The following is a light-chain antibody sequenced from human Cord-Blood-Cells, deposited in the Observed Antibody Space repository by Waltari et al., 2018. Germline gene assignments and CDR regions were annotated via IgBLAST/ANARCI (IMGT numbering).Light chain of an antibody. CDR1: SSDVGGYNY. V-gene: IGLV2-14*01. J-gene: IGLJ3*02. CDR3: SSYTSSSTFGV. Sequence: QSALTQPASVSGSPGQSITISCTGTSSDVGGYNYVSCYQQHPGKAPKLLIYDVSNRSSGVSNRFSGSKSGNTASLTISGLQAEDEADYYCSSYTSSSTFGVFGGGTKLTVL. CDR2: DVS.